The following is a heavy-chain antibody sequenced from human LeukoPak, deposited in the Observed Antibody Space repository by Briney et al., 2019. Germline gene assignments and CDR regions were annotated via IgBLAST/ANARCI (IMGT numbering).Heavy chain of an antibody. D-gene: IGHD1-26*01. Sequence: PGGSLRLSCAASGFTFSTSWMSWVRQAPGIGLEWVANIKQDGSEKYYVGSVKGRFTISRDNAKNSLSLQMNSLRAEDTAVYYCARAWERTFDIWGQGTMVTVSS. V-gene: IGHV3-7*04. CDR1: GFTFSTSW. CDR3: ARAWERTFDI. CDR2: IKQDGSEK. J-gene: IGHJ3*02.